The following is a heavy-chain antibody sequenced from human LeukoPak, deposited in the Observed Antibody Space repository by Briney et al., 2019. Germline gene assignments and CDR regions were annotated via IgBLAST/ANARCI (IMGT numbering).Heavy chain of an antibody. Sequence: GASVKVSCKASGGTFSSYAISWVRQAPGQGLEWMGGIIPIFGTANYAQKFQGGVTITTDESTSTAYMELSSLRSEDTAVYYCAREIDAVETTDAFDIWGQGTMVTVSS. CDR2: IIPIFGTA. V-gene: IGHV1-69*05. J-gene: IGHJ3*02. CDR3: AREIDAVETTDAFDI. D-gene: IGHD1-1*01. CDR1: GGTFSSYA.